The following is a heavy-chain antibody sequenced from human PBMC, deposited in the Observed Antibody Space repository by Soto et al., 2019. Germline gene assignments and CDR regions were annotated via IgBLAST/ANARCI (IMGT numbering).Heavy chain of an antibody. CDR2: ISGSGGST. D-gene: IGHD2-8*01. Sequence: GGSLRLSCAASGFTFSSYAMSWVRQAPGKGLEWVSAISGSGGSTYYADSVKGRFTISRDNSKNTLYLQMNSLRAEDTAVYYCAPDCTNGVCYDYWGQGTLVTVSS. J-gene: IGHJ4*02. CDR1: GFTFSSYA. CDR3: APDCTNGVCYDY. V-gene: IGHV3-23*01.